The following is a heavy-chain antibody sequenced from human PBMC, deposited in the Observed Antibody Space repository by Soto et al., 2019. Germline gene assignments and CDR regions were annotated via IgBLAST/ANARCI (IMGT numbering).Heavy chain of an antibody. V-gene: IGHV4-4*02. CDR2: IYHSGST. D-gene: IGHD7-27*01. J-gene: IGHJ3*02. CDR1: GGSISSSNW. CDR3: ARELGTATYDAFDI. Sequence: SETLSLTCAVSGGSISSSNWWSWVRQPPGKGLEWIGEIYHSGSTNYNPSLKSRVTISVDKSKNQFSLKLSSVTAADTAVYYCARELGTATYDAFDIWGQGTMVTVSS.